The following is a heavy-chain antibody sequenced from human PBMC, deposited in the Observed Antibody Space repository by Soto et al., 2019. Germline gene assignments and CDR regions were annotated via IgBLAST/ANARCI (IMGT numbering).Heavy chain of an antibody. CDR3: ARAPGGNSLYYYYGMDV. V-gene: IGHV3-21*01. CDR2: ISSSSSYI. CDR1: GFTFSSYT. D-gene: IGHD2-21*02. Sequence: GRSLRLSCAASGFTFSSYTLNWVRQAPGNVLEWVSSISSSSSYIYYADSVKGRFTISRDNAKNSLYLQMNSLSAEDTAVYYCARAPGGNSLYYYYGMDVWGQGTTVTVSS. J-gene: IGHJ6*02.